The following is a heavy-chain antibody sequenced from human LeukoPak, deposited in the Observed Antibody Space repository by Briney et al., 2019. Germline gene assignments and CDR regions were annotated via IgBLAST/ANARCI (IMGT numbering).Heavy chain of an antibody. Sequence: SETLSLTCTVSGGSISSGSYYWSWIRQPAGKGLEWIRRIYTSGSANYNPSPKSRVTISVDTSENQFSLKLSSVTAVDTAVYYCARERADFHFWSGYYDYWAQGTQVTVSS. CDR2: IYTSGSA. CDR1: GGSISSGSYY. V-gene: IGHV4-61*02. D-gene: IGHD3-3*02. CDR3: ARERADFHFWSGYYDY. J-gene: IGHJ4*02.